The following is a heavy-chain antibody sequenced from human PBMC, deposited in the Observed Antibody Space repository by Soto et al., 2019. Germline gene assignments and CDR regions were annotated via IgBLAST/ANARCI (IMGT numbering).Heavy chain of an antibody. CDR3: ARGGEDY. V-gene: IGHV1-69*12. CDR2: ISPIFGTA. Sequence: QVQLVQSGAEVKKPGSSVKVSCKASGGTFSSYAISWVRQAPGQGLEWMGGISPIFGTANYAQKFQGRVTSTADESTSTADSELSSQRSEGTAVYYWARGGEDYGGQGTLVTGSS. D-gene: IGHD3-3*01. CDR1: GGTFSSYA. J-gene: IGHJ4*02.